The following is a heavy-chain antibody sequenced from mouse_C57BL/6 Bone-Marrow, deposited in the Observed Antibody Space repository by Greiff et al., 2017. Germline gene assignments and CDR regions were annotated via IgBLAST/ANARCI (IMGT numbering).Heavy chain of an antibody. V-gene: IGHV1-55*01. CDR1: GYTFTSYW. Sequence: QVQLQQPGAELVKPGASVKMSCKASGYTFTSYWITWVKQRPGQGLEWIGDIYPGSGSTNYNEKFKSKATLTVDTSSSTAYMQLSSRTSEDSAIYYAARGLYYDYYVGVAYWGQGTLVTVSA. J-gene: IGHJ3*01. CDR3: ARGLYYDYYVGVAY. CDR2: IYPGSGST. D-gene: IGHD2-4*01.